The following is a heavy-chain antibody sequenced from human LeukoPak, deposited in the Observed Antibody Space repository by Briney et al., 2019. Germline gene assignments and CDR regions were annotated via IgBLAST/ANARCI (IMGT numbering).Heavy chain of an antibody. CDR2: IKRKNDGGTT. V-gene: IGHV3-15*01. CDR3: TTSQGRYSYGYYGMDV. Sequence: PAGSLRLSCAASGFTFSKAWMNWVRQAPGKGLEWVGRIKRKNDGGTTDYAAPVKGRFTISRDDSKNTLYLQMNSLKTEDTAVFYCTTSQGRYSYGYYGMDVSGQGTTVTVSS. CDR1: GFTFSKAW. D-gene: IGHD5-18*01. J-gene: IGHJ6*02.